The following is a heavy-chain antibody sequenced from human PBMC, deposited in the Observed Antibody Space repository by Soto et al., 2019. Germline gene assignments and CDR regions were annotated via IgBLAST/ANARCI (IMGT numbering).Heavy chain of an antibody. CDR1: GYTFTSYY. V-gene: IGHV1-46*03. Sequence: ASVKVSCKASGYTFTSYYMHWVRQAPGQGLEWMGIINPSGGSTSYAQKFQGRVTMTRDTSTSTVYMELSSLRSEDTAVYYCARDRNYGSGVLKTTDYYYYMDVWGKGTTVTVSS. D-gene: IGHD3-10*01. CDR2: INPSGGST. J-gene: IGHJ6*03. CDR3: ARDRNYGSGVLKTTDYYYYMDV.